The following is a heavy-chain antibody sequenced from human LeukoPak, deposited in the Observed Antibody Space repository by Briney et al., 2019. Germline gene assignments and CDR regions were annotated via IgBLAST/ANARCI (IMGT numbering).Heavy chain of an antibody. CDR2: ISGSGGST. D-gene: IGHD2-21*01. CDR3: AKPGILWWLAELYFDY. J-gene: IGHJ4*02. V-gene: IGHV3-23*01. Sequence: PGGSLRLSCAASGFTFSSYAMSWVRQVPGKGLEWVSAISGSGGSTYYADSVKGRFTISRDNSKNTLYLQMNSLRAEDTAVYYCAKPGILWWLAELYFDYWGQGTLVTVSS. CDR1: GFTFSSYA.